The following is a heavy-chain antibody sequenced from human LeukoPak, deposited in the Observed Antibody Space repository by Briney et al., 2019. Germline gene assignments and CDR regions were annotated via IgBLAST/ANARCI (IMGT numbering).Heavy chain of an antibody. V-gene: IGHV4-59*01. CDR3: ASAVGLWEPLDY. D-gene: IGHD1-26*01. J-gene: IGHJ4*02. CDR2: IYYSGST. CDR1: GGSISSYY. Sequence: SETLSLTCTVSGGSISSYYWSWIRQPPGKGLEWIGYIYYSGSTNYNPSLKSRVTISVDTSKNQFSLKLSSVTAADTAVYYCASAVGLWEPLDYWGQGTLVTVSS.